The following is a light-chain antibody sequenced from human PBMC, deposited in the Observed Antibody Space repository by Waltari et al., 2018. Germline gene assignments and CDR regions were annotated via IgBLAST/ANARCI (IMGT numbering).Light chain of an antibody. J-gene: IGLJ2*01. CDR1: SSDVGGYNY. Sequence: QSALTQPASVSGSPGQSITISCTGTSSDVGGYNYVSWYQQHPGKAPKLMIYEVSNRPSGGANGFAGSKAGNTASLTISGLQAEDEADYYCSSYTSSSTHVVFGGGTKLTVL. CDR3: SSYTSSSTHVV. V-gene: IGLV2-14*01. CDR2: EVS.